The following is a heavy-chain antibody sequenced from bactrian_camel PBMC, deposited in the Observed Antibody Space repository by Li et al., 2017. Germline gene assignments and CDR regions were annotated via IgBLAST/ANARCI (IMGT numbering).Heavy chain of an antibody. D-gene: IGHD4*01. Sequence: HVQLVESGGGSAQIGGSLRLSCVVSGDHRMVAWFRQAPGKQREGVAIIDGAGRTDYADSLKGRFTISQDNAKNIIYLQMNSLTPDDTAMYYCAAGTRIIVGDYCDGITNWGQGTQVTVS. CDR3: AAGTRIIVGDYCDGITN. CDR2: IDGAGRT. V-gene: IGHV3S53*01. CDR1: GDHRMV. J-gene: IGHJ4*01.